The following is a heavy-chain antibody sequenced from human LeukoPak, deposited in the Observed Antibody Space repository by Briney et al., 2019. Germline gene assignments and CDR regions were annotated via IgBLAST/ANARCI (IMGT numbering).Heavy chain of an antibody. D-gene: IGHD5-18*01. CDR2: ISSSSSTI. V-gene: IGHV3-48*01. J-gene: IGHJ5*02. CDR1: GFTFSSYW. CDR3: ARDALPRLTVYSYGRDDWFDP. Sequence: GGSLRLSCAASGFTFSSYWMSWVRQAPGKGLEWVSYISSSSSTIYYADSVKGRFTISRDNAKNSLYLQMNSLRAEDTAVYYCARDALPRLTVYSYGRDDWFDPWGQGTLVTVSS.